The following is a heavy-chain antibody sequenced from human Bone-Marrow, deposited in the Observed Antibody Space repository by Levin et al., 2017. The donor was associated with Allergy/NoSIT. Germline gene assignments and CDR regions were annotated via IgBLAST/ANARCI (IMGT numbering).Heavy chain of an antibody. Sequence: LSLTCAASGFTFTDYAIHWIRQAPGRGLEWVSGVSWNSGTIGYADSVKGRFTISRDNAKNSLYLQMNSLRTEDTALYFCARHKDYGGNGYYYYGMDVCGQGTTVTVSS. CDR2: VSWNSGTI. CDR3: ARHKDYGGNGYYYYGMDV. J-gene: IGHJ6*02. D-gene: IGHD4-23*01. V-gene: IGHV3-9*01. CDR1: GFTFTDYA.